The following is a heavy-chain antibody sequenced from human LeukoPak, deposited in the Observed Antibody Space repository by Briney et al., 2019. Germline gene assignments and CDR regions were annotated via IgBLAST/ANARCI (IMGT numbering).Heavy chain of an antibody. J-gene: IGHJ4*02. CDR1: GGSISSSYYY. Sequence: PSETLSLTCTVSGGSISSSYYYWGWIRQPPGKGLEWIGSIYYSGSTYYNPSLKSRVTISVDTSKNQFSLKLTSVTAADTAVYYCAREGSTYYYDRSAYYFDYWGQGTLVTVSS. CDR2: IYYSGST. CDR3: AREGSTYYYDRSAYYFDY. D-gene: IGHD3-22*01. V-gene: IGHV4-39*07.